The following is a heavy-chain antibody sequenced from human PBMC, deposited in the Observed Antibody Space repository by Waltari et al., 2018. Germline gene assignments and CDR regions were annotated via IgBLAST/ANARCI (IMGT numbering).Heavy chain of an antibody. CDR3: AISIAAHPPNYYYYGMDV. J-gene: IGHJ6*02. CDR1: GGSFSGYY. Sequence: QVQLQQWGAGLLKPSETLSLTCAVYGGSFSGYYWSWIRQPPGKGLEWIGEINHSGSTNYNPSLKSRVTISVDTSKNQFSLKLSSVTAADTAVYYCAISIAAHPPNYYYYGMDVWGQGTTVIVSS. D-gene: IGHD6-6*01. CDR2: INHSGST. V-gene: IGHV4-34*01.